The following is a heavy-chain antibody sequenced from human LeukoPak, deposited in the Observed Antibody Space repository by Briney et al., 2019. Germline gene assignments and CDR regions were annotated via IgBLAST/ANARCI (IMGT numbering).Heavy chain of an antibody. D-gene: IGHD3-22*01. V-gene: IGHV4-39*01. CDR2: IYYSGST. J-gene: IGHJ4*02. Sequence: SETLSLTCTVSGGSISSSSYYRGWIRQPPGKGLEWIGSIYYSGSTYYNPSLKSRVTISVDTSKNQFSLKLSSVTAADTAVYYCARLLRGRYYDSSGYYDYWGQGTLVTVSS. CDR1: GGSISSSSYY. CDR3: ARLLRGRYYDSSGYYDY.